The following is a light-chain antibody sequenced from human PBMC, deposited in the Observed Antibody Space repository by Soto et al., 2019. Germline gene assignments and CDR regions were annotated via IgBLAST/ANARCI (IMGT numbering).Light chain of an antibody. CDR3: QQYNSYSWT. CDR2: DAS. Sequence: DIQLTQSPSTLSASVGDGVSITGMASQSISSWLAWYQQKPGKAPKLLIYDASSLESGVPSRFSGSGSGTEFTLTISSLQPDDFATYYCQQYNSYSWTFGQGTKVDIK. V-gene: IGKV1-5*01. J-gene: IGKJ1*01. CDR1: QSISSW.